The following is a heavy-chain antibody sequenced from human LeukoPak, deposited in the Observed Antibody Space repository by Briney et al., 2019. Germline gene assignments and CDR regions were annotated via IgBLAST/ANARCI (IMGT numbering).Heavy chain of an antibody. CDR2: INPNSGGT. J-gene: IGHJ3*02. Sequence: SVKVSCKASGYTFTGYYMHWVRQAPGQGLEWMGRINPNSGGTNYAQKFQGRVTMTRDTSISTAYMELSRLRSDDTAVCYCARLVYDFWSGYYSDDAFDIWGQGTMVTVSS. CDR3: ARLVYDFWSGYYSDDAFDI. V-gene: IGHV1-2*06. D-gene: IGHD3-3*01. CDR1: GYTFTGYY.